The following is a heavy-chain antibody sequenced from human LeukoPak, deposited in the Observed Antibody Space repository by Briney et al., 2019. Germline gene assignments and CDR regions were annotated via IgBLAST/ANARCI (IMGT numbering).Heavy chain of an antibody. CDR2: IRSKAYGGTT. D-gene: IGHD3-22*01. J-gene: IGHJ4*02. CDR1: GFTFGDYA. V-gene: IGHV3-49*04. CDR3: TRVSELTKYYYDSSGYYQNFDY. Sequence: GGSLRLSCTASGFTFGDYAMSWVRQAPGKGLEWVGFIRSKAYGGTTEYAASVKGRFTISRDDSKSIAYPQMNSLKTEDTAVYYCTRVSELTKYYYDSSGYYQNFDYWGQGTLVTVSS.